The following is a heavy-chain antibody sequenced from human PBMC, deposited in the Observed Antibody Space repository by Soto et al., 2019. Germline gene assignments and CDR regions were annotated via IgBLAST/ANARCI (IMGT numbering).Heavy chain of an antibody. V-gene: IGHV4-30-4*01. CDR2: IYYSGIT. D-gene: IGHD1-1*01. CDR1: GGSISIGDFC. CDR3: ARAGGVPSDSFDP. Sequence: QVQLQESGPGLVKPSQTLSLTCTVSGGSISIGDFCWSWIRQPPGKGLEWGGYIYYSGITYYNPSLTSRVTKSVDTSKNQFSLKLNSVTAADTAVNNCARAGGVPSDSFDPWGQGTLVTVSS. J-gene: IGHJ5*02.